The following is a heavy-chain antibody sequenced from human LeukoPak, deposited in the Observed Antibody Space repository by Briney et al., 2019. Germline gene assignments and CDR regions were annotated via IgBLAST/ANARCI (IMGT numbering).Heavy chain of an antibody. CDR2: IYTSGST. D-gene: IGHD1-14*01. V-gene: IGHV4-4*09. CDR3: ARHIFWNHAWGAFDI. J-gene: IGHJ3*02. CDR1: GGSISSYY. Sequence: PSETLSLTCTVSGGSISSYYWSWIRQPPGKGLEWIGYIYTSGSTNYNPSLKSRVTISVDTSKNQFSLKLSSVTAADTAVYYCARHIFWNHAWGAFDIWGQGTMVTASS.